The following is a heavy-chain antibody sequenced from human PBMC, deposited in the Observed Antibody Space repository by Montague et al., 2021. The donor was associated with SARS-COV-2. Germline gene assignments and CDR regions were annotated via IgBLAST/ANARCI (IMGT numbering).Heavy chain of an antibody. CDR3: ARVDSSGPGEY. CDR2: TSYSGST. Sequence: SETLSLTCTVSGGSISPYYWSWIRQSPGKGLECIGYTSYSGSTDYNPSLKSRVTISIDTSKNQFSLKLSSVTAADTAVYYCARVDSSGPGEYWGQGILVSVSS. V-gene: IGHV4-59*12. J-gene: IGHJ4*02. D-gene: IGHD3-22*01. CDR1: GGSISPYY.